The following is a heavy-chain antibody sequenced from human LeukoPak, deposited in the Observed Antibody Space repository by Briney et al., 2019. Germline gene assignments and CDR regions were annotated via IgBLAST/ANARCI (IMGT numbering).Heavy chain of an antibody. J-gene: IGHJ4*02. CDR2: ISWNSGSI. Sequence: GGSLRLSCAASGFTFDDYAMHWVRQAPGKGLEWVSGISWNSGSIGYADSVKGRFTISRDNAKNSLYLQMNSLRAEDTAVYYCARDADYYDILTGYYHFDYWGQGTLVTVSS. V-gene: IGHV3-9*01. CDR3: ARDADYYDILTGYYHFDY. CDR1: GFTFDDYA. D-gene: IGHD3-9*01.